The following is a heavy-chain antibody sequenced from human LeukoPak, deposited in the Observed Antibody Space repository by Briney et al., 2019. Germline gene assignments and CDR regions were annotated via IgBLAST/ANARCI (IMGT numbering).Heavy chain of an antibody. V-gene: IGHV1-69*13. CDR3: ARGSGWQTDFDY. CDR2: IIPIFGTA. D-gene: IGHD6-19*01. Sequence: ASVKVSCKASGGTFSSYAISWVRQAPGQGLEWMGGIIPIFGTANYAQKFQGRVTITADESTSTAYMELSSLRSEDTAVYYCARGSGWQTDFDYWGQGTLVTVSS. CDR1: GGTFSSYA. J-gene: IGHJ4*02.